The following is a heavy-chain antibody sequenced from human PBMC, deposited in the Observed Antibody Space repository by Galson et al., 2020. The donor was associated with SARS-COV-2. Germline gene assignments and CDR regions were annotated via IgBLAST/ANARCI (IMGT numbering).Heavy chain of an antibody. CDR1: GFSFSSYG. CDR2: ASFDGSRR. Sequence: GESLKISCEGSGFSFSSYGMHWVRQAPGKGLEWVAVASFDGSRRYYADSVKGRFTISRDNSKNTLSLEMKGLRSEDTAVYYCAKSCVAAGTSYDAWGQGTLVTVSS. V-gene: IGHV3-30*18. CDR3: AKSCVAAGTSYDA. D-gene: IGHD6-19*01. J-gene: IGHJ5*02.